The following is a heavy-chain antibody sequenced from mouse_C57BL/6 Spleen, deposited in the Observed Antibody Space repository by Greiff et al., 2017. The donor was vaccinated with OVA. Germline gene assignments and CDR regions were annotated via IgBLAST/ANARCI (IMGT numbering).Heavy chain of an antibody. CDR1: GYTFTSYW. CDR3: SRYYEDDGVYAMDY. J-gene: IGHJ4*01. V-gene: IGHV1-64*01. D-gene: IGHD2-4*01. CDR2: IHPNSGST. Sequence: QVKLLQPGAELVKPGASVKLSCKASGYTFTSYWMHWVKQRPGQGLEWIGMIHPNSGSTNYNETFKSTATLTVAKSYSTAYLQLSSLTSEDSAVYCYSRYYEDDGVYAMDYWGQGTSVTVSS.